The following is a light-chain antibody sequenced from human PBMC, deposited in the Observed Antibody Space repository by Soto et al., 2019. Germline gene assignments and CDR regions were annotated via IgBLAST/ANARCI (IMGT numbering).Light chain of an antibody. CDR1: QNINTW. V-gene: IGKV1-5*03. Sequence: DIQMTQSPSTLSASVGDRVTITCRASQNINTWLAWYQQIPGEAPKVLMYKASTLENGVPSRFSGSGSGTEFTLTISSLQPDDFATYYCQQYVTYPSFGQGTKLEIK. CDR2: KAS. CDR3: QQYVTYPS. J-gene: IGKJ2*01.